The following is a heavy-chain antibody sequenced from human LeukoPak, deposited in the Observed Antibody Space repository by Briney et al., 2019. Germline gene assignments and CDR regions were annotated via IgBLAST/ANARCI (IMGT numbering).Heavy chain of an antibody. J-gene: IGHJ4*02. CDR2: ISSSSSYI. CDR3: ARGDAFSGDH. CDR1: GFTFSSYS. D-gene: IGHD3-16*01. V-gene: IGHV3-21*01. Sequence: GGSLRLSCAASGFTFSSYSMNWVRQAPGKGLEWVSSISSSSSYIYYADSVKGRFTISRDNAKNSLFLQMNGLRVEDTAVYYCARGDAFSGDHWGQGTLVTVSS.